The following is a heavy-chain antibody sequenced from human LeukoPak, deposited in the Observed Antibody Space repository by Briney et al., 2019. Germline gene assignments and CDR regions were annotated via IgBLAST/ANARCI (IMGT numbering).Heavy chain of an antibody. CDR1: GITFSSYS. CDR2: ISSSSSYI. V-gene: IGHV3-21*01. Sequence: GGSLRLSCAASGITFSSYSMNWVRQAPGKGLEWVSCISSSSSYIYYAGSVKGRFTISRDNAKNSLYLQMNSLRAEDTAVYYCARGLNWKYGWFDPWGQGTLVTVSS. D-gene: IGHD1-7*01. CDR3: ARGLNWKYGWFDP. J-gene: IGHJ5*02.